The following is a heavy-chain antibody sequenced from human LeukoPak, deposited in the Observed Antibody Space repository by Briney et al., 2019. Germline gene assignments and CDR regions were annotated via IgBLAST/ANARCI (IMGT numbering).Heavy chain of an antibody. CDR1: GGSISSGGYY. CDR3: ARELRDYYYYMDV. Sequence: SETLSLTCTVSGGSISSGGYYWTWIRQPPGKALEWIGYIYHSGSTYYTPSLKSRVTISVDRSKNQFSLRLSSVTAADTAVYYCARELRDYYYYMDVWGKGTTVTVSS. CDR2: IYHSGST. J-gene: IGHJ6*03. V-gene: IGHV4-30-2*01. D-gene: IGHD4-17*01.